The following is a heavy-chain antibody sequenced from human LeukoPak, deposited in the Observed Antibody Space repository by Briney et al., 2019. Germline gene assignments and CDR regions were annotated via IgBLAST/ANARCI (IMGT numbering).Heavy chain of an antibody. V-gene: IGHV3-7*01. CDR2: IKPDGSAE. Sequence: GGSLRLSCATSGFTFSSNWMSWVRHAPGRGLDWVANIKPDGSAEYYAASVKGRFTVSRDNAKNSLYLQMNSLRVEDTAVYYCAKRKDYSNFIPKGNYYGLDVWGQGTTVTVSS. CDR3: AKRKDYSNFIPKGNYYGLDV. D-gene: IGHD4-11*01. CDR1: GFTFSSNW. J-gene: IGHJ6*02.